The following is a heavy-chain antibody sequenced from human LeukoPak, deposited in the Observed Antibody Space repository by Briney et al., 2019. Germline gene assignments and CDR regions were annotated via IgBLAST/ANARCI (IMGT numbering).Heavy chain of an antibody. CDR1: GFTFSSYS. J-gene: IGHJ4*02. D-gene: IGHD3-10*01. CDR2: ISSSSSYI. Sequence: AGGSLRLSCAASGFTFSSYSMNWVRQAPGKGLEWVSSISSSSSYIYQADSVKGRFTMSRDNAKNSLYLQMNSLRAEDTAVYYCARAIHRGPLGADNAAFDYWGQGTLVTVSS. CDR3: ARAIHRGPLGADNAAFDY. V-gene: IGHV3-21*01.